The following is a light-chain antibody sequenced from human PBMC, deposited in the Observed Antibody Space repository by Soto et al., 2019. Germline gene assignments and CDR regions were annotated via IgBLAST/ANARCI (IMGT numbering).Light chain of an antibody. J-gene: IGKJ4*01. CDR3: QHYNNWPLT. Sequence: EIVVTQSPATLSLSPGQRATLSCRTSQNINNKLVWYQQKPGQAPRLLIYGASTRATGIPARFSGSGSGTEFTLTISSLQSEDFAVYSCQHYNNWPLTFGGGTKVELK. V-gene: IGKV3-15*01. CDR2: GAS. CDR1: QNINNK.